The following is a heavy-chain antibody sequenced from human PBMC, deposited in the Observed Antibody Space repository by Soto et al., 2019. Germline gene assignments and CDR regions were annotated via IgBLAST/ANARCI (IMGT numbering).Heavy chain of an antibody. D-gene: IGHD4-17*01. V-gene: IGHV4-34*01. CDR1: GGSFSGYY. Sequence: QVQLQQWGAGLLKPSETLSLTCAVYGGSFSGYYWSWIRQPPGKGLEWIGEINHSGSTNYNPSLKSRVTISVDTSKNQFSLKLSSVTAADTAVYYCARGVTPTTTVTTRHYYYYMDVWGKGTTVTVSS. CDR3: ARGVTPTTTVTTRHYYYYMDV. J-gene: IGHJ6*03. CDR2: INHSGST.